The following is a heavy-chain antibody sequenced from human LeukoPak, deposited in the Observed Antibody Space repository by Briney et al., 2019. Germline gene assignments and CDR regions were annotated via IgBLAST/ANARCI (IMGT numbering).Heavy chain of an antibody. V-gene: IGHV4-34*01. CDR3: ARSVYYDFWSGSLDY. CDR1: GGSFSGYY. Sequence: PLETLSLTCAVYGGSFSGYYWSWIRQPPGKGLEWIGEINHSGSTNYNPSLKSRVTISVDTSKNQFSLKLSSVTAADTAVYYCARSVYYDFWSGSLDYWGQGTLVTVSS. D-gene: IGHD3-3*01. CDR2: INHSGST. J-gene: IGHJ4*02.